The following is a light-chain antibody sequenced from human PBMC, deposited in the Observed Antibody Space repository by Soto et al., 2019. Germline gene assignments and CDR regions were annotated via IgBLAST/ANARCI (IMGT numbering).Light chain of an antibody. CDR1: SSDVGSYNL. CDR3: CSHAGSRV. Sequence: QSALTQPASVSGSPGQSITISCTGTSSDVGSYNLVSWYQQHPGKAPKPMIYEGSKRPSGVSTRFSGSKSGNTASLTVSGLQAEDEADYYCCSHAGSRVFGGGTKLTVL. V-gene: IGLV2-23*01. CDR2: EGS. J-gene: IGLJ3*02.